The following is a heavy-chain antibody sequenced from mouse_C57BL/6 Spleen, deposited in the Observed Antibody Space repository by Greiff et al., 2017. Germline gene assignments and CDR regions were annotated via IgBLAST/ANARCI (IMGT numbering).Heavy chain of an antibody. D-gene: IGHD1-2*01. J-gene: IGHJ2*01. V-gene: IGHV3-6*01. CDR1: GYSITSGYY. Sequence: EVKLMESGPGLVKPSQSLSLTCSVTGYSITSGYYWNWIRQFPGNKLEWMGYISYDGSNNSNPSLKNRISITRDTSKNQFFLKLNSVTTEDTATYYCAREGSLLRSWDYWGQGTTLTVSS. CDR2: ISYDGSN. CDR3: AREGSLLRSWDY.